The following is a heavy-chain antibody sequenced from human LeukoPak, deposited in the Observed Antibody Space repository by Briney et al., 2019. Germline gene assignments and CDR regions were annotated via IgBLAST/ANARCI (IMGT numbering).Heavy chain of an antibody. CDR2: VYSGNDGT. CDR3: TKRSRGYYDY. CDR1: GFTVSTDN. Sequence: GGSLRLSCAASGFTVSTDNMSWVRQVPGKGLEWVSVVYSGNDGTNYADSVRGRFTISRDDSKNMVYLQMNNLRLEDAAVYYCTKRSRGYYDYWGQGTLGTVSS. D-gene: IGHD3-10*01. J-gene: IGHJ4*02. V-gene: IGHV3-66*02.